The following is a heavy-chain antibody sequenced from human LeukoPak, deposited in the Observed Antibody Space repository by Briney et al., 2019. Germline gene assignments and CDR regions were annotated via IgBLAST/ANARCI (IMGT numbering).Heavy chain of an antibody. D-gene: IGHD5-24*01. CDR3: AKCGMSTIGELDY. V-gene: IGHV3-23*01. Sequence: GGSLRLSCTASGFTVTTYAMSWVRQPPGKGLKWVSGISGSGSSTYYADSVKGRFTISRDTSKNTLYLEMNSLRADDTAVYYCAKCGMSTIGELDYWGRGALVTVSS. CDR2: ISGSGSST. CDR1: GFTVTTYA. J-gene: IGHJ4*02.